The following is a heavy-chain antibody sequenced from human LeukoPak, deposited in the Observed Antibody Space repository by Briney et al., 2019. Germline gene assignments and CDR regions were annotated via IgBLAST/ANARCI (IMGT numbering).Heavy chain of an antibody. Sequence: GGSLRLSCAASGFSHAWMNWVRQAPGKGLEWVGRIKSKTDGGTTDYAAPVKGRFTISRDDSKNTLYLQMNSLKTEDTAVYYCSTTYYYDSSEGYWGQGTLVTVSS. J-gene: IGHJ4*02. CDR1: GFSHAW. CDR2: IKSKTDGGTT. D-gene: IGHD3-22*01. CDR3: STTYYYDSSEGY. V-gene: IGHV3-15*07.